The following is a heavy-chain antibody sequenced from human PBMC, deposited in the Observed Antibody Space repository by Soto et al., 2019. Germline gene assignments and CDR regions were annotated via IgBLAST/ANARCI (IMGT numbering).Heavy chain of an antibody. D-gene: IGHD1-1*01. CDR1: GFTFSSYG. CDR2: IWYDGSNK. V-gene: IGHV3-33*01. J-gene: IGHJ3*02. CDR3: ARDGGILEAFDI. Sequence: GGSLRLSCAASGFTFSSYGMHWVRQAPGKGLEWVAVIWYDGSNKYYADSVKGRFTISRDNSKNTLYLQMNSLRAEDTAVYYCARDGGILEAFDIWGQGTMVTVSS.